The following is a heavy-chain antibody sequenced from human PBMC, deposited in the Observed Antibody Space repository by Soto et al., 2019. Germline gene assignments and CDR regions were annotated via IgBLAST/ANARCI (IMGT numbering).Heavy chain of an antibody. CDR2: IGTAGDT. CDR1: GFTFSSYD. Sequence: PGGSLRLSCAASGFTFSSYDMHWVRQATGKGLEWVSAIGTAGDTYYPGSVKGRFTISRENAKNSLYLQMNSLRAEDTAVYYCARSRGWYGSFDPWGQGTLVTVSS. CDR3: ARSRGWYGSFDP. J-gene: IGHJ5*02. D-gene: IGHD6-19*01. V-gene: IGHV3-13*01.